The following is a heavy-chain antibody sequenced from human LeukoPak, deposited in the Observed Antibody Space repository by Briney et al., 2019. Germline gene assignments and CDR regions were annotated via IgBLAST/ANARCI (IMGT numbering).Heavy chain of an antibody. CDR1: GFTFSNYA. V-gene: IGHV3-23*01. D-gene: IGHD3-16*01. CDR3: ARNGGGLDY. J-gene: IGHJ4*02. Sequence: GGSLRLSCAASGFTFSNYAMSWVRQAPGKGLEWVSAISATGGSTYYADSVKGRFTISRDNAKKSVYLQMNSLRVEDTAVYYCARNGGGLDYWGQGTLVTVSS. CDR2: ISATGGST.